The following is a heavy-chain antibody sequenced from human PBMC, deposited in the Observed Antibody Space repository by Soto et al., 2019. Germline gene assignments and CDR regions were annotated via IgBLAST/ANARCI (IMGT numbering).Heavy chain of an antibody. V-gene: IGHV3-48*02. J-gene: IGHJ4*02. CDR1: GVTFSSSS. CDR2: ISGSGDTK. Sequence: QSGGSLRLSCASSGVTFSSSSMNWVRLGPGKGLEWVSFISGSGDTKYYADSVKGRFTLSRHTAKNSLYLQMSSLRDEDTAVYYCAKYGSSHVRFAYRSRGTLVTVS. CDR3: AKYGSSHVRFAY. D-gene: IGHD3-10*02.